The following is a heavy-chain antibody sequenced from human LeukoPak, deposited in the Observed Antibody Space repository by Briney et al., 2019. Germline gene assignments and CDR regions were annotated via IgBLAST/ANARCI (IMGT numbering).Heavy chain of an antibody. D-gene: IGHD2-15*01. CDR3: AREVQYSGAFDI. Sequence: SETLSLTCTVSGGSISSGGYYWSWIRQHPGKGLEWIGYIYYSGSTYYNPSLKSRVTISVDTSKNQFSLKFSSVTAADTAVYYCAREVQYSGAFDIWGQGTTVTVSS. V-gene: IGHV4-31*03. J-gene: IGHJ3*02. CDR2: IYYSGST. CDR1: GGSISSGGYY.